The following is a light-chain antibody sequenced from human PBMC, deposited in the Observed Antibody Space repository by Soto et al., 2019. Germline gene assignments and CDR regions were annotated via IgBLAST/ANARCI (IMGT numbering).Light chain of an antibody. CDR1: QSISSY. J-gene: IGKJ5*01. CDR2: AAS. V-gene: IGKV1-39*01. CDR3: KQSYSTAIT. Sequence: DIQMTQSPSSLAASVVDRVTITGLASQSISSYLNWYQQKPGKAPKLLIYAASSLQSGVPSRFSGSGSGTDFTLTISSLQPEDFATYYCKQSYSTAITFGQGTRLEIK.